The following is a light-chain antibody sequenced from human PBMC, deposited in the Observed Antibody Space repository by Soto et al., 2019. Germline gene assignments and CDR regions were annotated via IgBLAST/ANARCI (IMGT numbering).Light chain of an antibody. CDR2: AAS. Sequence: EIVMTQSPATLSVSPGERATLSCRASQSVSGNLAWYQQKPGQAPRLLIYAASTRATGIPARFSGSGSGTEDSLPISSLPSADFAVYYCQQDNNWPPITFGPGTKVDIK. CDR3: QQDNNWPPIT. V-gene: IGKV3-15*01. J-gene: IGKJ3*01. CDR1: QSVSGN.